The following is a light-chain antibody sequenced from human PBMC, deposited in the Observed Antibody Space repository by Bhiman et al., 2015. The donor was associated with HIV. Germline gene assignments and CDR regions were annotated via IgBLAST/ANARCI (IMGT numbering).Light chain of an antibody. J-gene: IGLJ1*01. V-gene: IGLV2-8*01. CDR1: SSDVGGYNY. Sequence: QSALTQPPSASGSPGQSVTISCTGTSSDVGGYNYVSWYQQHPGQAPKLMIYEVSKRPSGVPDRFSGSKSGNTASLTVSGLQAEDEADYYCSSYAGSNNFVFGTGTNVTVL. CDR3: SSYAGSNNFV. CDR2: EVS.